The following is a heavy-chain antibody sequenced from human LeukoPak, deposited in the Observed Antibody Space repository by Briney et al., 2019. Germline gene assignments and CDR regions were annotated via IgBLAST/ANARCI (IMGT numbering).Heavy chain of an antibody. Sequence: TGGSLRLSCAASGFTFSRYSMNWVREAPGKGLEGVSSISSSSSYIYYADSVKGRFTISRDNAKNSLYLQMNSLRAEDTAVYYCARDDVSPTTVNYWGQGTLVTVSS. CDR3: ARDDVSPTTVNY. J-gene: IGHJ4*02. V-gene: IGHV3-21*01. CDR2: ISSSSSYI. D-gene: IGHD4-17*01. CDR1: GFTFSRYS.